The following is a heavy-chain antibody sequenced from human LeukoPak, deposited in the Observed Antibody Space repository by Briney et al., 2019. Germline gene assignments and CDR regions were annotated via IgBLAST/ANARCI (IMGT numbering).Heavy chain of an antibody. CDR1: GLTLSNDW. CDR2: IKSKTDGGTT. Sequence: GGSLRLSCAASGLTLSNDWMSWVRQAPGKGLEWVGHIKSKTDGGTTDYAAPVKGRFTISRDDSKHTLYLQMNSLKTEDTAVYYCSTLRSIATDYWGQGTLVTVSS. J-gene: IGHJ4*02. D-gene: IGHD2-2*01. V-gene: IGHV3-15*01. CDR3: STLRSIATDY.